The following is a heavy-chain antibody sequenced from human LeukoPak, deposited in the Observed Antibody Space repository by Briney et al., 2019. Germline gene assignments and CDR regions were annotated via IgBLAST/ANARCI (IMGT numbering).Heavy chain of an antibody. CDR3: ARGVATIPYYFDY. J-gene: IGHJ4*02. CDR1: GGSISSGGYY. CDR2: INYSGTA. D-gene: IGHD5-24*01. Sequence: PSQTLSLTCTVSGGSISSGGYYWSWVRQPPGKGLEWIGYINYSGTANYNPSLKSRVTISVDTSKNQFSLKVSSVIAADTAVYYCARGVATIPYYFDYWGQGTLVTVSS. V-gene: IGHV4-61*08.